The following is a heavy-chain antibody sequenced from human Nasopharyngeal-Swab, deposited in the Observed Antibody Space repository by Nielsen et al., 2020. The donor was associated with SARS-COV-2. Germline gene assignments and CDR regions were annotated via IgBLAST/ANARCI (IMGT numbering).Heavy chain of an antibody. V-gene: IGHV4-39*01. J-gene: IGHJ3*02. Sequence: WIRQPPGKGLEWIGSICSGGTTYYNASLKSRVTISVDTSKSQFSLKLPSVTAADTAMYYCARLRNHVFDIWGQGTMVTVSS. CDR3: ARLRNHVFDI. CDR2: ICSGGTT.